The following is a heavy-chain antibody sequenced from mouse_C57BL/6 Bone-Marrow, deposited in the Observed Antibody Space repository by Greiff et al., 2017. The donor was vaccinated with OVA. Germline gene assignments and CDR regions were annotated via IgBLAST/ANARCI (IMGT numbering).Heavy chain of an antibody. CDR3: ARDFDY. CDR1: GFTFSSYT. CDR2: ISGGGGNT. J-gene: IGHJ2*01. V-gene: IGHV5-9*01. Sequence: EVQLQESGGGLVKPGGSLKLSCAASGFTFSSYTMSWVRQTPEKRLEWVATISGGGGNTYYPDSVKGRFTISRDNAKNTLYLQMSSLRSEDTALYYCARDFDYWGQGTTLTVSS.